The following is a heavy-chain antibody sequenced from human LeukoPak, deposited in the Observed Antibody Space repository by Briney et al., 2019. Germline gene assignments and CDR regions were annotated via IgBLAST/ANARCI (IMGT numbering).Heavy chain of an antibody. Sequence: GGSLRLSCAASGFTVSSNYMSWVRQAPGKGLEWVSVMYSGGDTYYADSVKGRFTISRDNSKNTLYLQMNSLRVEDTAVYYCAKIAETSGSYGQGYDYWGQGTLVTVSS. D-gene: IGHD1-26*01. CDR2: MYSGGDT. J-gene: IGHJ4*02. CDR1: GFTVSSNY. CDR3: AKIAETSGSYGQGYDY. V-gene: IGHV3-53*01.